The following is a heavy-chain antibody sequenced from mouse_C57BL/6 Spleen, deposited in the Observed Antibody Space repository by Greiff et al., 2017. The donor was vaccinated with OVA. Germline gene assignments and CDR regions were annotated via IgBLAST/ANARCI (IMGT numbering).Heavy chain of an antibody. D-gene: IGHD1-1*01. CDR3: ERADYYGSSSYWYFDV. V-gene: IGHV1-63*01. CDR2: IYPGGGYT. CDR1: GYTFTNYW. Sequence: QVQLQQSGAELVRPGTSVKMSCKASGYTFTNYWIGWAKQRPGHGLEWIGDIYPGGGYTNYNEKFKGKATLTADKSSSTAYMQFSSLTSEDSAIYYCERADYYGSSSYWYFDVWGTGTTVTVSS. J-gene: IGHJ1*03.